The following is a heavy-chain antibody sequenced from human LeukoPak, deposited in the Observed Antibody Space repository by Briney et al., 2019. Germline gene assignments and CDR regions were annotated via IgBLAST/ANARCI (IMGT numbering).Heavy chain of an antibody. CDR3: AKYGRSGYSSGMDV. CDR2: ISVSGGST. V-gene: IGHV3-23*01. Sequence: PGGSLRLSCAASGFTFSSYSMNWVRQAPGKGLEWVSTISVSGGSTYYADSVKGRFTISRDNSKNTLYLQMNSLRAEDMAIYYCAKYGRSGYSSGMDVWGQGTTVTVSS. J-gene: IGHJ6*02. D-gene: IGHD2-15*01. CDR1: GFTFSSYS.